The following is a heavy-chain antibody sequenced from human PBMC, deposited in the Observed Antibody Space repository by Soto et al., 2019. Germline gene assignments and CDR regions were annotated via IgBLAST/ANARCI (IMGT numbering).Heavy chain of an antibody. CDR2: IYYSGST. Sequence: LPETLSLPCTVSGGSVSSGRYYWSWIRQPPGKGLEWIGYIYYSGSTNYNPSLKSRVTISVDTSKNQFSLKLSSVTAADTAVYYCARAYGYYFDYWGQGTLVTVSS. D-gene: IGHD4-17*01. CDR3: ARAYGYYFDY. CDR1: GGSVSSGRYY. V-gene: IGHV4-61*01. J-gene: IGHJ4*02.